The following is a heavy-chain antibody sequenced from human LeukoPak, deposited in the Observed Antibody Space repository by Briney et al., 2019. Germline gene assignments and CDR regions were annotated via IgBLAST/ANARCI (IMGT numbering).Heavy chain of an antibody. D-gene: IGHD1-26*01. Sequence: ASVKVPCKASGYTFTGFYIHWVRQAPGQGLEWMGWINPNSGDTSFQQKFQGRVSMTWDTSTSTAYMELSSLRSDDTAVYYCAREGFSSGTYHFDYWGQGTLVTVSS. V-gene: IGHV1-2*02. CDR3: AREGFSSGTYHFDY. J-gene: IGHJ4*02. CDR2: INPNSGDT. CDR1: GYTFTGFY.